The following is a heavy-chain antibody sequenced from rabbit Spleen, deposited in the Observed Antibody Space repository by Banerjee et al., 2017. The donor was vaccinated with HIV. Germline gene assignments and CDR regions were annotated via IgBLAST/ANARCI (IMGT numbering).Heavy chain of an antibody. CDR3: ARENYDDYGNLNL. CDR2: IDTGSSGFT. Sequence: QSLEESGGDLVKPGASLTLTCTASGVSFSSSSYMCWVRQAPGKGLEWIACIDTGSSGFTYFATWAKGRFTCSKTSSTTVTLQMTRLTAADTATYFCARENYDDYGNLNLWGPGTLVTVS. CDR1: GVSFSSSSY. D-gene: IGHD2-1*01. J-gene: IGHJ4*01. V-gene: IGHV1S40*01.